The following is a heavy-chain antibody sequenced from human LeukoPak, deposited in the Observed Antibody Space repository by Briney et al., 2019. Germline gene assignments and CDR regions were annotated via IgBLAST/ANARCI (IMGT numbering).Heavy chain of an antibody. J-gene: IGHJ4*02. Sequence: RGSLRLSCATFGFAFSDYWMTWVRQVPGKGLEWVANINREGNEKYYVDSVKGRFTISRDNAKNSVDLQMDSLRVEDTAVYYCARVGTWELQRVFDFWGQGTLVTVSS. CDR2: INREGNEK. CDR1: GFAFSDYW. CDR3: ARVGTWELQRVFDF. D-gene: IGHD1-26*01. V-gene: IGHV3-7*01.